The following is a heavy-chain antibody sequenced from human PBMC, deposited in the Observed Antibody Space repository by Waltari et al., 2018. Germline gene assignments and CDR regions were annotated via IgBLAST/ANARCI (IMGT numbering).Heavy chain of an antibody. CDR2: IRYDGSNK. Sequence: QVQLVESGGGVVQPGGSLRLSCAASGFTFSSYGMHWVRQAPGKGLEWVAIIRYDGSNKYYADSVKGRFTISRDNSKNTLYLQMNSLRAEDTAVYYCAKDQGSGSYFDYWGQGTLVTVSS. CDR1: GFTFSSYG. D-gene: IGHD1-26*01. V-gene: IGHV3-30*02. J-gene: IGHJ4*02. CDR3: AKDQGSGSYFDY.